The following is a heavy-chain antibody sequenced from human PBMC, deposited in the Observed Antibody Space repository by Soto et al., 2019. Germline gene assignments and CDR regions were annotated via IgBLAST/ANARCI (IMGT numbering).Heavy chain of an antibody. Sequence: QMQLVESGGGVVQPGRSLRLSCAASGFTFSSDAMHWVRQALGKGLEWVAVISYDGSKKYYADSVKGRFTISRDNSKNTLYLQMNSLRAEDTAVYYCAGAYAAITPGDYWGQGTLVTVSS. J-gene: IGHJ4*02. CDR1: GFTFSSDA. CDR2: ISYDGSKK. CDR3: AGAYAAITPGDY. D-gene: IGHD1-20*01. V-gene: IGHV3-30-3*01.